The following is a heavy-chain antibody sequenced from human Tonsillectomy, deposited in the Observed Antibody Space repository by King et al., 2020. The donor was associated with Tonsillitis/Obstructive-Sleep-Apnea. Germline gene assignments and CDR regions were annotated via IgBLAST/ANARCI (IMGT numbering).Heavy chain of an antibody. CDR2: IYYSGST. CDR1: GGSISSYY. CDR3: ARDMVLEAGGDAFDI. D-gene: IGHD2-8*01. V-gene: IGHV4-59*01. Sequence: QLQESGPGLVKPSETLSLTCTVSGGSISSYYWSWLRQPPGKGLEWIGYIYYSGSTNYSPSLKSRVTMSVDTSKNQFSLNLSSVTPADTAVYYCARDMVLEAGGDAFDIWGQGTMVTVSS. J-gene: IGHJ3*02.